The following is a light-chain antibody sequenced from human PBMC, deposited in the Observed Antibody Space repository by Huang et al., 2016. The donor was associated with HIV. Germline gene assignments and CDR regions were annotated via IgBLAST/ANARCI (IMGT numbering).Light chain of an antibody. CDR2: AAS. V-gene: IGKV1-39*01. Sequence: DIQMTQSPSSLSASVGDRVTITCRASQTIAAYLNWYQQKPVKAPELLIFAASIWQSGVPSRFSGGISGTDFTLTISGLQPEDVASYYCQQTFITPHTFGQGTKMEIK. CDR1: QTIAAY. CDR3: QQTFITPHT. J-gene: IGKJ2*01.